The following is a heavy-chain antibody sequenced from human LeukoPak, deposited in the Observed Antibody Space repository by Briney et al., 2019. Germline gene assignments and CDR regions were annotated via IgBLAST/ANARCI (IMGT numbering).Heavy chain of an antibody. J-gene: IGHJ5*01. Sequence: ASVKVSCKASGCTFTAYYMHWVRQAPGQGLEWMGWINPNSGGTNYGEKFQGRVTMTRDTSLSSAYLELSSLRSDDTALYYCARVRCSGGSCYMSNWFDSWGQGTLVTVSS. CDR3: ARVRCSGGSCYMSNWFDS. D-gene: IGHD2-15*01. V-gene: IGHV1-2*02. CDR1: GCTFTAYY. CDR2: INPNSGGT.